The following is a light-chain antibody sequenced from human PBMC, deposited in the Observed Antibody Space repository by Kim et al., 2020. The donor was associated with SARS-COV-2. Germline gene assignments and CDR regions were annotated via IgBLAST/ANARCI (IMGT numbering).Light chain of an antibody. CDR1: SLRSYY. Sequence: AGGQTVRITCQGDSLRSYYASWYQQKPGQATVLVIYGKNNRPSGIPDRFSGSSSGNTASLTITGAQAEDEADYYCNARDSSGNHYVFGTGTKVTVL. CDR3: NARDSSGNHYV. J-gene: IGLJ1*01. V-gene: IGLV3-19*01. CDR2: GKN.